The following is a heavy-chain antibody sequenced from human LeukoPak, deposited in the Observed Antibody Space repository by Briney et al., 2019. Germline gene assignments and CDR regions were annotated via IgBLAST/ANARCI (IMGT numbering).Heavy chain of an antibody. J-gene: IGHJ4*02. CDR2: INSDGNSI. V-gene: IGHV3-48*01. Sequence: GGSLRLSCTASGFTFISYGMNWVRQAPGKGLEWVSYINSDGNSIYYADSVKGRSTIARDNAKNSLYLQMNSLRAEDTAVYYCARVARYGDYIGGSDYWGQGALVTVSS. D-gene: IGHD4-17*01. CDR1: GFTFISYG. CDR3: ARVARYGDYIGGSDY.